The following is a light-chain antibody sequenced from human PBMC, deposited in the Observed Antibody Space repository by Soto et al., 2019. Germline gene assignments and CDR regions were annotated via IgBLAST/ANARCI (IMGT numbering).Light chain of an antibody. CDR3: QQRSS. Sequence: DIQMTQSPSTLSASVGDRVTITCRASQSISSWLAWYQQKPGKAPKLLIYDASSLESGIPARFSGSGSGTDFTLTISSLEPEDFAVYYCQQRSSFGQGTRLEIK. V-gene: IGKV1-5*01. CDR1: QSISSW. CDR2: DAS. J-gene: IGKJ5*01.